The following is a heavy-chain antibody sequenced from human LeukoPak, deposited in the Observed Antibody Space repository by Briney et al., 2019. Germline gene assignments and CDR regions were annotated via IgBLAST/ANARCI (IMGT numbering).Heavy chain of an antibody. CDR3: ARARLGPNSNWFDP. V-gene: IGHV1-8*01. CDR1: GYTFTSYD. Sequence: ASVKVSCKASGYTFTSYDINWVRRATGQGLEWMGWMNPNSGNTGYAQKFQGRVTMTRNTSISTAYMELSSLRSEDTAVYYCARARLGPNSNWFDPWGQGTLVTVSS. D-gene: IGHD1-26*01. CDR2: MNPNSGNT. J-gene: IGHJ5*02.